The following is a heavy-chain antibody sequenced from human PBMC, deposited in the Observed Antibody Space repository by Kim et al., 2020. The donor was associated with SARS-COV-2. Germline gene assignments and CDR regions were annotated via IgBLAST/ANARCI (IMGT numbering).Heavy chain of an antibody. CDR2: LFSDRTT. J-gene: IGHJ5*02. Sequence: GGSLRLSCAASGFTVSADHMSWVRQAPGKGLEWVSLLFSDRTTFYADSVKGRFTISRDDSRNTLYLEMSSLRPEDTAAYYCARHDWFDPWGHGTQVTVSS. CDR3: ARHDWFDP. V-gene: IGHV3-53*01. CDR1: GFTVSADH.